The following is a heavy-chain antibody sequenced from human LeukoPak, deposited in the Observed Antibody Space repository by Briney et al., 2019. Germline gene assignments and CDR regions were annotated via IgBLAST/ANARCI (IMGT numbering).Heavy chain of an antibody. J-gene: IGHJ4*02. D-gene: IGHD3-3*01. CDR1: GYTFNSYG. CDR3: ARQDFWSGSDRRVDY. Sequence: ASVKASCKASGYTFNSYGISWVRQAHGRGLEWMGWISANSGNTNYAETIQDRVTMTTDTSTTTAYMGLTNLRSDDTAVYYCARQDFWSGSDRRVDYWGQGTLVTVSS. V-gene: IGHV1-18*01. CDR2: ISANSGNT.